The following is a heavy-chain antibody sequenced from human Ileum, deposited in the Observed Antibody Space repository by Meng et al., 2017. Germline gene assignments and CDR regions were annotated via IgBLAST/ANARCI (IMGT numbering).Heavy chain of an antibody. CDR2: IYHSGVT. D-gene: IGHD3-22*01. Sequence: QVDCQVAGPGFVHPPQTLSLTCTVSGCSISGGHYFWSWIRQHPERGLEWIGYIYHSGVTYYSPSLKSRLTISVDTSKNQFSLKLSSVTAADTAIYYCARGVVTYYDSSTLTWFDPWGQGALVTVSS. V-gene: IGHV4-31*03. CDR3: ARGVVTYYDSSTLTWFDP. J-gene: IGHJ5*02. CDR1: GCSISGGHYF.